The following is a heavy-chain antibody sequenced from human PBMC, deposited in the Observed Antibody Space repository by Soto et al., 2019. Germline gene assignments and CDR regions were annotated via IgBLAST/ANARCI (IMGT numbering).Heavy chain of an antibody. CDR1: GGSISSGGYY. CDR3: ARDRRTVTMNEYYFDY. Sequence: QVQLQESGPGLVKPSQTLSLTCTVSGGSISSGGYYWSWIRQHPGKGLEWIGYIYYSGSTYYNPSLKSRVTISGDTSKNQFSLKLSSVTAADTAVYYCARDRRTVTMNEYYFDYWGQGTLVTVSS. CDR2: IYYSGST. V-gene: IGHV4-31*03. D-gene: IGHD4-17*01. J-gene: IGHJ4*02.